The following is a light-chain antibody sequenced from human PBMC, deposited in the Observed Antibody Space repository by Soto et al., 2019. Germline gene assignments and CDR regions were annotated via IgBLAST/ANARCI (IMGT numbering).Light chain of an antibody. V-gene: IGLV1-44*01. CDR1: SSNIGTNT. CDR2: STN. Sequence: QPALTQPPSASGTPGQRVTIICSGSSSNIGTNTVNWYQQFPGSAPQLLLYSTNQRPSGVPGRFSGSKSGTSASLAISGLQSEDEADYYCAAWDGSLDVVLFGGGTKVTVL. CDR3: AAWDGSLDVVL. J-gene: IGLJ2*01.